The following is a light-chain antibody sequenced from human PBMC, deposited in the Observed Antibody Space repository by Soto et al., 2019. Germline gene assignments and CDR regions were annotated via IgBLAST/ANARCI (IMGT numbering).Light chain of an antibody. CDR3: SSYAGSNNLV. CDR2: EVN. CDR1: SSDVGGYNY. Sequence: QSVLTQPPSASGSPGQSVTISCTGASSDVGGYNYVSWYQHHPGKAPKLMIYEVNKRPSGVPDRFSGFKSGSTASLTVSGLQAEDEDDYYCSSYAGSNNLVFGGGTKLTVL. J-gene: IGLJ2*01. V-gene: IGLV2-8*01.